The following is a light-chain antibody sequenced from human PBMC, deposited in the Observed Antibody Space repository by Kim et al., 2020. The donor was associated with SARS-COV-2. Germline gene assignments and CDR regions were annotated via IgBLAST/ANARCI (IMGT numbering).Light chain of an antibody. CDR1: EVGDKD. J-gene: IGLJ2*01. CDR3: QAWDSSTAV. Sequence: SVSPGQTASITCSGDEVGDKDVCWYLQKPGQSPVLVIYQDRKRPSGIPERFSGSNSGNTATLTISGTQAMDEADYYCQAWDSSTAVFGGGTQLTVL. V-gene: IGLV3-1*01. CDR2: QDR.